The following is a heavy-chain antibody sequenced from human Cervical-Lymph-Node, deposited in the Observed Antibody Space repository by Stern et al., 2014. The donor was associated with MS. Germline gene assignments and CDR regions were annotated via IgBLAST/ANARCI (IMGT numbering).Heavy chain of an antibody. CDR1: GYTFTRYA. CDR2: IVTNTGSP. J-gene: IGHJ5*02. V-gene: IGHV7-4-1*02. D-gene: IGHD2-2*01. Sequence: VQLVESGSELKKPGASVKVSCKASGYTFTRYAVNWVRQAPGQGLEWMGWIVTNTGSPTYAQGFTGRLVFSLDTSVTTAYLQISSLKAEDTAVYYCARGSHCSSTSCYSSWFDPWGQGTLVTVSS. CDR3: ARGSHCSSTSCYSSWFDP.